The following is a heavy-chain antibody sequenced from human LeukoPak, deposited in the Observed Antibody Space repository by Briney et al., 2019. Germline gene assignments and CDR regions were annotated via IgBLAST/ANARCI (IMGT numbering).Heavy chain of an antibody. J-gene: IGHJ4*02. CDR1: GGSISSGSFY. V-gene: IGHV4-61*09. D-gene: IGHD3-22*01. CDR2: IYISGST. CDR3: XGGXTYYXDSXGYSNFDY. Sequence: TXAVSGGSISSGSFYWSWIRQPAGKGLEWIGHIYISGSTDYNPSLKSRVTISVDTSKNQFSLKLRSVTAADTAVYXXXGGXTYYXDSXGYSNFDYWGQGTLVTVSS.